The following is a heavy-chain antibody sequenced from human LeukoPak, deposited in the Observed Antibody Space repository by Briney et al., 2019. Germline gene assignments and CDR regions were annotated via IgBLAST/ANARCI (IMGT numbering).Heavy chain of an antibody. CDR3: AKDLTPYDILTGYYTLTYYFDY. Sequence: GGSLRLSCAASGFTFDDYAMPWVRQAPGKGLEWVSAISGSGGSTYYADSVKGRFTISRDNSKNTLYLQMNSLRAEDTAVYYCAKDLTPYDILTGYYTLTYYFDYWGQGTLVTVSS. J-gene: IGHJ4*02. CDR1: GFTFDDYA. V-gene: IGHV3-23*01. CDR2: ISGSGGST. D-gene: IGHD3-9*01.